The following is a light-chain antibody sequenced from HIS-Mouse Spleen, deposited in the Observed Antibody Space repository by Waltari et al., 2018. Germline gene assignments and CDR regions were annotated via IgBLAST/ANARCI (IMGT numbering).Light chain of an antibody. CDR3: QQRSNWLT. V-gene: IGKV3-11*01. Sequence: EIVLTQSPATLSLSPGERATLSCRPSQSVSSYLAWYQQKPRQAPRRLIYDASNRATRIPARFSGSGSGTDFTLTISSLEPEDFAVYYCQQRSNWLTFGGGTKVEIK. J-gene: IGKJ4*01. CDR2: DAS. CDR1: QSVSSY.